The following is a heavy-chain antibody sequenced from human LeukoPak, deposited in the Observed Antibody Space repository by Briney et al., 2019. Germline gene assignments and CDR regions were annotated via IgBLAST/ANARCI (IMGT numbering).Heavy chain of an antibody. J-gene: IGHJ6*03. CDR1: GYTFTIYD. Sequence: GTSVKVSCKAYGYTFTIYDIILVRQPTGQGLEWVGWMNLNSGNTGYAQKFQARVTMDRNTTTSTAYMELSSLRSEDTAVYYCARGGSGIAARRRYYYYMDVWGQGTTVTVSS. V-gene: IGHV1-8*01. CDR2: MNLNSGNT. D-gene: IGHD6-6*01. CDR3: ARGGSGIAARRRYYYYMDV.